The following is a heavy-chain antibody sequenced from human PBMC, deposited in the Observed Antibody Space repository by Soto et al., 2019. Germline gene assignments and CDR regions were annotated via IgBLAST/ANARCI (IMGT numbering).Heavy chain of an antibody. CDR2: ISAYNGNR. CDR3: ASSYYGSGTPYYYGMDV. Sequence: VASVNVSCKASGYTFTSYGISWVRQAPGQGLEWMGWISAYNGNRNYAQKFQGRVTMTTDTSTSTAYMEVRSLRSDDTAVYYCASSYYGSGTPYYYGMDVWG. J-gene: IGHJ6*02. D-gene: IGHD3-10*01. CDR1: GYTFTSYG. V-gene: IGHV1-18*04.